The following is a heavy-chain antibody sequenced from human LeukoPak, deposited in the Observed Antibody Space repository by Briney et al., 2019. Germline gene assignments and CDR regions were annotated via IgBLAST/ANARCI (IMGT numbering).Heavy chain of an antibody. Sequence: GGSLRLSCTVSGFTVSSNSMSWVRQAPGKGLEWVSFIYSDNTHYSYSVTGRFTISRENSKNPLYLQMNSLRAEDTAVYYCARGQLYYDSSGFDYWGQGTLVTVSS. CDR3: ARGQLYYDSSGFDY. CDR1: GFTVSSNS. D-gene: IGHD3-22*01. CDR2: IYSDNT. J-gene: IGHJ4*02. V-gene: IGHV3-53*01.